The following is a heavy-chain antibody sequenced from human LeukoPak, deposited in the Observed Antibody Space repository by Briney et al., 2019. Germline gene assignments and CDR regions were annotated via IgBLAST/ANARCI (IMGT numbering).Heavy chain of an antibody. V-gene: IGHV1-46*01. J-gene: IGHJ5*02. CDR2: INPSGGST. Sequence: ASVNVSCKASGYTFTSYYMHWVRQAPGQGLEWMGIINPSGGSTSYAQKFQGRVTMTRDTSTSTVYMELSSLRSEDTAVYYCARVPGYSSGWSPRYNWFDPWGQGTLVTVSS. CDR3: ARVPGYSSGWSPRYNWFDP. D-gene: IGHD6-19*01. CDR1: GYTFTSYY.